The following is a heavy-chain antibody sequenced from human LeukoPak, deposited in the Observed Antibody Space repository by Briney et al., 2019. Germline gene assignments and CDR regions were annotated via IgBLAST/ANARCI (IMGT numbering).Heavy chain of an antibody. CDR1: GGSISSSSYY. V-gene: IGHV4-39*07. D-gene: IGHD1-26*01. J-gene: IGHJ4*02. CDR2: IYYSGST. Sequence: SETLSLTCTVSGGSISSSSYYWAWIRQPPGKGLEWIGSIYYSGSTYYNPSLKSRVTISVDTSKNQFSLKLSSVTAADTAVYYCARRFSIIVGAPMPFDYWGQGTLVTVSS. CDR3: ARRFSIIVGAPMPFDY.